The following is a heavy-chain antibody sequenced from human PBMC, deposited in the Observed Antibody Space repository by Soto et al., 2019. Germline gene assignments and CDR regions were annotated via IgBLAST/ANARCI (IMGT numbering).Heavy chain of an antibody. V-gene: IGHV3-23*04. CDR1: GFTFNNFA. D-gene: IGHD2-21*02. CDR2: ISSVGRTT. J-gene: IGHJ4*02. CDR3: ARDPEGDRGMLFDQ. Sequence: EVQLVESGGGLVQPGGSRRLSCAASGFTFNNFAMAGVRQAPGRGLEWVSTISSVGRTTYYADSVKGRFTISRDNSKNTLYLQMNRLRGDDTAVYYCARDPEGDRGMLFDQWGLGTLVTVSS.